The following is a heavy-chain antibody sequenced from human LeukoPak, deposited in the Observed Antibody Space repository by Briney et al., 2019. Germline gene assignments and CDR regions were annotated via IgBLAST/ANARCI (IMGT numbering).Heavy chain of an antibody. J-gene: IGHJ4*02. CDR1: GFTFSSYA. Sequence: RSLRLSCAASGFTFSSYAMPWVRHAPGKELERVAVISYDGSNKYYADSVKGRFTIYRDNSKNTLCLQMNSLRAEDTAVYYCARDSTLWFGEGYFDYWGQGTLVTVSS. CDR2: ISYDGSNK. CDR3: ARDSTLWFGEGYFDY. V-gene: IGHV3-30*04. D-gene: IGHD3-10*01.